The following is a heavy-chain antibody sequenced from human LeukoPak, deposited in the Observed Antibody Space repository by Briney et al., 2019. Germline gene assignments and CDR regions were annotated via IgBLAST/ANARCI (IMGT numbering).Heavy chain of an antibody. J-gene: IGHJ3*02. CDR3: ATPDLSYYYDSSGFYDAFDI. Sequence: SETLSLTCTVSGGSISSSSYYWGWIRQPPGKGLEWIGSIYHSGSTYYNPSLKSRVTISVDTSKNQFSPKLSSVTAADTAVYYCATPDLSYYYDSSGFYDAFDIWGQGTMVTVSS. V-gene: IGHV4-39*07. CDR1: GGSISSSSYY. D-gene: IGHD3-22*01. CDR2: IYHSGST.